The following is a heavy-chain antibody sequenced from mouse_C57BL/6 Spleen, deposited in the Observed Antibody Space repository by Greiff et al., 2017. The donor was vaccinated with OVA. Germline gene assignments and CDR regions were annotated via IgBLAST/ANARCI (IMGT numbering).Heavy chain of an antibody. D-gene: IGHD2-5*01. J-gene: IGHJ1*03. CDR2: IDPANGNT. V-gene: IGHV14-3*01. CDR3: ARRDYSNYEYFDV. CDR1: GFNIKNTY. Sequence: EVQLQQSVAELVRPGASVKLSCTASGFNIKNTYMPWVKQRPEQGLEWIGRIDPANGNTKYAPKFQGKATITADTSSNTAYLQLSSLTSEDTAIYYCARRDYSNYEYFDVWGTGTTVTVSS.